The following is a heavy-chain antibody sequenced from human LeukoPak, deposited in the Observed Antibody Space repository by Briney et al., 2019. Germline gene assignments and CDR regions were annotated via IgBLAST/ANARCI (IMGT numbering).Heavy chain of an antibody. Sequence: SETLSLTCTVSSGSISSYYWSWIRQPPGKGLEWIGYIYYSGSTNYNPSLKSRVTISVDTSKNQFSLKLSSVTAADTAVYYCARDSRSGVDWFDPWGQGTLVTVSS. CDR3: ARDSRSGVDWFDP. V-gene: IGHV4-59*01. D-gene: IGHD3-10*01. J-gene: IGHJ5*02. CDR2: IYYSGST. CDR1: SGSISSYY.